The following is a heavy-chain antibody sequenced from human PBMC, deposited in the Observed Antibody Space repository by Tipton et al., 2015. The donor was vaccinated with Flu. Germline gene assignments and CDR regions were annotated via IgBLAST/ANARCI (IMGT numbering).Heavy chain of an antibody. Sequence: LRLSCSVSGYSIRSAYYWGWVRRPPGKGLEWIGTIYHSGTTYYNPSLKSRLTISVDTSKNQFSLRLSSVTAADTAVYYCARPTGASVRGVIDYWGQGTLVTVSS. D-gene: IGHD3-10*02. CDR2: IYHSGTT. CDR1: GYSIRSAYY. V-gene: IGHV4-38-2*01. J-gene: IGHJ4*02. CDR3: ARPTGASVRGVIDY.